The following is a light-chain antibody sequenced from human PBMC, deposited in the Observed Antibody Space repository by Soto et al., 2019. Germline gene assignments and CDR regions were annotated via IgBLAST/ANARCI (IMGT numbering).Light chain of an antibody. CDR1: SSDVGSYDV. Sequence: QSALTQPASVSGSPGQSITISCTGTSSDVGSYDVVSWYQQLPGGPPKLIIFKVNERPSGISNRFSGSKSGNTASLTISGLQDEDEADYYCCSYAGDSRLLFGGGTKLTVL. V-gene: IGLV2-23*02. CDR2: KVN. J-gene: IGLJ3*02. CDR3: CSYAGDSRLL.